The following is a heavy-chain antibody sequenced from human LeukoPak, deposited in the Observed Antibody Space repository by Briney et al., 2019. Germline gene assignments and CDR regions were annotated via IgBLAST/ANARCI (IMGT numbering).Heavy chain of an antibody. CDR1: GYTFTSYY. CDR3: ARDNSVGDNAWWFDP. CDR2: INPSGGSS. V-gene: IGHV1-46*01. Sequence: ASVKVSCKASGYTFTSYYIHWVRQTPGQGLEWMGIINPSGGSSSYAQKFQGRVILTRDTSTSTAYMELSSLRSEDTAVYYCARDNSVGDNAWWFDPWGQGTLVTVSS. D-gene: IGHD1-26*01. J-gene: IGHJ5*02.